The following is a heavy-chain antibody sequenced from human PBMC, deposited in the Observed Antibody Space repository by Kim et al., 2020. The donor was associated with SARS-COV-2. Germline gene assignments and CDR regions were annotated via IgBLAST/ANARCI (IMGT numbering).Heavy chain of an antibody. CDR1: GFTFSSHW. J-gene: IGHJ3*02. CDR2: IKQDASVI. Sequence: GGSLRLSCAASGFTFSSHWMSWVRQAPGKGLEWVASIKQDASVISYVDSVRGRFTISRDNAKNSLSLQMDSLRAEDTALYFCARPYRRGSFDIWGQGTMVTVSS. V-gene: IGHV3-7*01. CDR3: ARPYRRGSFDI.